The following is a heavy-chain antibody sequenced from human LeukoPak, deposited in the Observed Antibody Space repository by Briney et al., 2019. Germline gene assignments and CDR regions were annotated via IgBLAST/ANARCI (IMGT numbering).Heavy chain of an antibody. J-gene: IGHJ4*02. Sequence: SETLSLTCTVSGGSLSSSTYYWGWIRQPPGKGLEWIGTIYYGGSTYYNPSLKSRVTISVDTSKNQFSLKLSSVTAADTAVYYCARGPRSGWFIDYWGQGTLVTVSS. CDR2: IYYGGST. CDR1: GGSLSSSTYY. CDR3: ARGPRSGWFIDY. D-gene: IGHD6-19*01. V-gene: IGHV4-39*07.